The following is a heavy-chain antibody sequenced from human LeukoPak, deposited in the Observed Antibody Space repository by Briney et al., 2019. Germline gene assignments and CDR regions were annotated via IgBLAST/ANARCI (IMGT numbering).Heavy chain of an antibody. Sequence: GGSLRLSCAASGFSFSSYWMHWVRQAPGKGLVWVSRVNSDGKTTTYADTVKGRFTISRDNAKNTMYLQMNSLTAEDTAVYFCALSVSGTLINWGQGTLVTVTS. J-gene: IGHJ4*02. CDR3: ALSVSGTLIN. CDR2: VNSDGKTT. CDR1: GFSFSSYW. V-gene: IGHV3-74*01. D-gene: IGHD6-19*01.